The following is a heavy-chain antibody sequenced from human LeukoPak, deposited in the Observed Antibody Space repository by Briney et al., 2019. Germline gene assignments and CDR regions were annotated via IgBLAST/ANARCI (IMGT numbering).Heavy chain of an antibody. D-gene: IGHD3-10*01. CDR3: ARTTMVRGTYYMDV. V-gene: IGHV4-59*01. Sequence: SETLSLTCTVSGGSINSYYWSWIRQPPGKGLQWIGCIHYSGSTNYNPSLKSRVTISVDTSKNQFSLKLSSVTAADTAVYYCARTTMVRGTYYMDVWGKGTTVTISS. CDR2: IHYSGST. J-gene: IGHJ6*03. CDR1: GGSINSYY.